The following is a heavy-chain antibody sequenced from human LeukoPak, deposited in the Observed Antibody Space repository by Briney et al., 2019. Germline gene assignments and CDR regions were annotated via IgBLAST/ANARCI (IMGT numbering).Heavy chain of an antibody. V-gene: IGHV3-48*03. CDR1: GFTFSNYE. CDR3: AREGVTPPGDY. D-gene: IGHD2-21*02. Sequence: PGGSLRLSCAASGFTFSNYEMSWVRQARGKWLEWVSYIRSSGSSIYYADSVKGRFTISRDNAKNSLYLQMNSLRAEDTAVYYCAREGVTPPGDYWGQGTLVTVSS. J-gene: IGHJ4*02. CDR2: IRSSGSSI.